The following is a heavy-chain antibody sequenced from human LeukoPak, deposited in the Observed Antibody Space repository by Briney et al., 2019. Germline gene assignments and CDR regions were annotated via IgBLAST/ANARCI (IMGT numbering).Heavy chain of an antibody. D-gene: IGHD6-13*01. CDR1: GFTFSSYW. V-gene: IGHV3-7*01. Sequence: PGGSLRLSCAASGFTFSSYWMSWVRQAPGKGLEWVANIKQDGSEKYYVDSVKGRFTISRDNAKNSLYLQMNSLRAEDTAVYYCARALAAADLYFDHWGQGTLVTVSS. CDR2: IKQDGSEK. J-gene: IGHJ4*02. CDR3: ARALAAADLYFDH.